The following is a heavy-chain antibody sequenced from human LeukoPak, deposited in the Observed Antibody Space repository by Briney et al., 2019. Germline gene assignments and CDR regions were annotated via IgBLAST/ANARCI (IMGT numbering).Heavy chain of an antibody. CDR3: ARGNRYDRSGYYLDY. V-gene: IGHV4-4*07. CDR1: GGSISSYY. CDR2: IYTSGST. Sequence: SETLSLTCTVSGGSISSYYWSWIRQPAGKGLEWIGRIYTSGSTNYNPSLKSRLTISVDKSKNQFSLKLSSVTAADTAVYYCARGNRYDRSGYYLDYWGQGTLVTVSS. D-gene: IGHD3-22*01. J-gene: IGHJ4*02.